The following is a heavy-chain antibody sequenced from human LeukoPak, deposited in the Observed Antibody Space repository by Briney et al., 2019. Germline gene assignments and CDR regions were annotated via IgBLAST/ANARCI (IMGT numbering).Heavy chain of an antibody. Sequence: SVKVSCKASGGTFSSYAISWVRQAPGQGLEWMGRIIPILGIANYAQKFQGRVTTTADKSTSTAYMELSSLRSEDTAVYYCARGSSLDYGDYKGMDVWGQGTTVTVSS. V-gene: IGHV1-69*04. CDR3: ARGSSLDYGDYKGMDV. CDR2: IIPILGIA. J-gene: IGHJ6*02. D-gene: IGHD4-17*01. CDR1: GGTFSSYA.